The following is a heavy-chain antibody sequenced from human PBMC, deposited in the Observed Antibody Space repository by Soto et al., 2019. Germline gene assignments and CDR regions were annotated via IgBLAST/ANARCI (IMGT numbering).Heavy chain of an antibody. J-gene: IGHJ3*02. CDR1: GYTITSYG. CDR2: ISAYNGNT. CDR3: ATSYYYDSSGYYYSPDAFDI. D-gene: IGHD3-22*01. V-gene: IGHV1-18*01. Sequence: ASVTVSCQASGYTITSYGISWVRQAPGQGLEWMGWISAYNGNTNYAQKLQGRVTMTTDTSTSTAYMELRSLRSDDTAVYYCATSYYYDSSGYYYSPDAFDIWGQGTMVTVSS.